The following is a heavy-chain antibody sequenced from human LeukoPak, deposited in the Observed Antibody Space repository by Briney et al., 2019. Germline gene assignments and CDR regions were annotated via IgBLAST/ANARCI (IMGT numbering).Heavy chain of an antibody. CDR3: AKYTSGTSYRGLDQ. D-gene: IGHD3-10*01. J-gene: IGHJ4*02. Sequence: PGGSLRLSCGASGLTDRSYGMSGVRQAPEKGLEGVSTIIGSAVNTYYADSVKGRSTISRDDSKNTVYLQMNSLRAEDTAVYSCAKYTSGTSYRGLDQWGQGTLVTVSS. V-gene: IGHV3-23*01. CDR1: GLTDRSYG. CDR2: IIGSAVNT.